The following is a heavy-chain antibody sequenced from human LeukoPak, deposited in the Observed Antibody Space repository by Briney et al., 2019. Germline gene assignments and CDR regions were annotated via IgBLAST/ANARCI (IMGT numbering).Heavy chain of an antibody. Sequence: PGGSLRLSCAASGFTFNNYVMSWVRQAPGKGLEWVSGISGSGGDTYYADSVKGRFTISRDNSKNTLFLQMSSLRTEDSAIYYCAKVFRSGDLFVSDSWGQGTLVTVSS. V-gene: IGHV3-23*01. J-gene: IGHJ4*02. D-gene: IGHD4-17*01. CDR1: GFTFNNYV. CDR3: AKVFRSGDLFVSDS. CDR2: ISGSGGDT.